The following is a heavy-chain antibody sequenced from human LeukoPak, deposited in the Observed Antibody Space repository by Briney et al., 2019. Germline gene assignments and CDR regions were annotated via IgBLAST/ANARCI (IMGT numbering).Heavy chain of an antibody. D-gene: IGHD6-19*01. J-gene: IGHJ4*02. CDR1: GFPFSIYE. V-gene: IGHV3-48*03. CDR2: IGSSGTTR. Sequence: GGSLRLSCAVSGFPFSIYEMNWVRQAPGKGLEWVSNIGSSGTTRYYTDSVKGRFSISRDNAKNSLYLQMNSLRVEDTGVYYCALLAVASDFDYWGQGALVTVSS. CDR3: ALLAVASDFDY.